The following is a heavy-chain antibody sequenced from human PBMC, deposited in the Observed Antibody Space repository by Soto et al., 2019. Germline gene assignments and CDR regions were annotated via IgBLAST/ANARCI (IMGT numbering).Heavy chain of an antibody. CDR3: ARESSIVVRFLESPYYNWFDP. D-gene: IGHD3-3*01. CDR2: IIPIFGTA. Sequence: GASVKVSCKASGGTFSSYAISWVRQAPGQGLEWMGGIIPIFGTANYAQKFQGRVTITADKSTSTAYMELSSLRSEDTAVYYCARESSIVVRFLESPYYNWFDPWGQGTLVTVSS. CDR1: GGTFSSYA. J-gene: IGHJ5*02. V-gene: IGHV1-69*06.